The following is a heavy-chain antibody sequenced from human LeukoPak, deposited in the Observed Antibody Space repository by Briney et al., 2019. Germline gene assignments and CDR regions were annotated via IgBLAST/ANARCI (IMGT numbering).Heavy chain of an antibody. J-gene: IGHJ4*02. CDR1: GGTFSSYA. CDR2: IIPILGIA. Sequence: SVKVSCKASGGTFSSYAISWVRQAPGQGLEWMGRIIPILGIANYAQRFQGRVTITADKSTSTAYMELSSLRSEDTAVYYCARAGVAVAGILAGWGQGTLVTVSS. CDR3: ARAGVAVAGILAG. V-gene: IGHV1-69*04. D-gene: IGHD6-19*01.